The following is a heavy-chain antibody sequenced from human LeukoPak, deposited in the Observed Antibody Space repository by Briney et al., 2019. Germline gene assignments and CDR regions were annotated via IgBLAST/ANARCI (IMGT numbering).Heavy chain of an antibody. V-gene: IGHV3-48*04. Sequence: GGSLRLSCAASGFTFSSYSMNWVRQAPGKGLEWVSYISSSSSTIYYADSVKGRFTISRDNAKNSLYLQMNSLRAEDTAVYYCARSNLGYCSGGSCSTETVYFDYWGQGTLVTVSS. CDR3: ARSNLGYCSGGSCSTETVYFDY. CDR2: ISSSSSTI. CDR1: GFTFSSYS. J-gene: IGHJ4*02. D-gene: IGHD2-15*01.